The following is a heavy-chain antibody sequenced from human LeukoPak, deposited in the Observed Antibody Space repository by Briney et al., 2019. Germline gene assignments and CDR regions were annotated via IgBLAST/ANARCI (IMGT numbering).Heavy chain of an antibody. V-gene: IGHV3-23*01. CDR3: AKGREAMFFFDY. J-gene: IGHJ4*02. Sequence: GGSLRLSCAASGFTFSHYAIYWVRQAPGKGLEWVSGMSSSGNTTYYADSVKGRFTISRDNSKNTLYLQMNSLRVDGTAVYYCAKGREAMFFFDYWGQGTLVTVSS. CDR2: MSSSGNTT. D-gene: IGHD3-10*02. CDR1: GFTFSHYA.